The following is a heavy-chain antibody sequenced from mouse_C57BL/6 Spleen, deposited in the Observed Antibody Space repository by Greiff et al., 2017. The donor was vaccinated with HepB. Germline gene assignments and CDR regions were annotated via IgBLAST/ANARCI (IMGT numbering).Heavy chain of an antibody. Sequence: VQLQQPGAELVKPGASVKLSCKASGYTFTSYWMHWVKQRPGQGLEWIGMIHPNSGSTNYNEKFKSKATLTVDKSSSTAYMQLSSLTSEDSAVYYCARPSGSSSSYAMDYWGQGTSVTVSS. CDR2: IHPNSGST. J-gene: IGHJ4*01. D-gene: IGHD1-1*01. CDR3: ARPSGSSSSYAMDY. V-gene: IGHV1-64*01. CDR1: GYTFTSYW.